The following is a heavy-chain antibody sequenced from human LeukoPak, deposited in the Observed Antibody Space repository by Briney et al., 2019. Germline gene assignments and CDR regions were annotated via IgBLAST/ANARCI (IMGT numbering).Heavy chain of an antibody. CDR3: ARAPNRNTAMARGAFDI. D-gene: IGHD5-18*01. CDR2: IYYSGST. Sequence: PSETLSLTCTVSGGSISSYYRSWIRQPPGKGLEWIGYIYYSGSTNYNPSLKSRVTISVDTSKNQFSLKLSSVTAADTAVYYCARAPNRNTAMARGAFDIWGQGTMVTVSS. V-gene: IGHV4-59*01. CDR1: GGSISSYY. J-gene: IGHJ3*02.